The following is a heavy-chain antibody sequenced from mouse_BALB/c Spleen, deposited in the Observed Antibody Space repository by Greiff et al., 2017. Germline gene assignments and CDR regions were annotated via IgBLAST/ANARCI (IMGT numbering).Heavy chain of an antibody. V-gene: IGHV14-4*02. CDR3: NDGNYLLDY. J-gene: IGHJ2*03. Sequence: VQLKQSGAELVRSGASVKLSCTASGFNIKDYYMHWVKQRPEQGLEWIGWIDPENGDTEYAPKFQGKATMTADTSSNTAYLQLSSLTSEDTAVYYCNDGNYLLDYWGQGTSLTVSS. D-gene: IGHD2-1*01. CDR2: IDPENGDT. CDR1: GFNIKDYY.